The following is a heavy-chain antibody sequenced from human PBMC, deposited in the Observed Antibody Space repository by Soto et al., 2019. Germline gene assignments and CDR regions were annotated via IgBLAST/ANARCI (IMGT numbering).Heavy chain of an antibody. V-gene: IGHV4-31*03. CDR2: IFYSGST. J-gene: IGHJ4*02. Sequence: QVQLQESGPGLVKPSQTLSLTCTVSGGSISSGGYSWSWIRQHPGKGLEWIGYIFYSGSTSYNPSLKSRVTISVDTSKNQLSLKVSSVTAADTAVYYCARGVLHWGQGTLVTVSS. CDR3: ARGVLH. CDR1: GGSISSGGYS.